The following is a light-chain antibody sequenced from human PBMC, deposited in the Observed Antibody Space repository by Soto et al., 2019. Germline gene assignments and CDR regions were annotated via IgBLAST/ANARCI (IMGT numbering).Light chain of an antibody. V-gene: IGKV3-20*01. CDR3: QHYGSSLWT. J-gene: IGKJ1*01. CDR1: QSVSSRY. Sequence: IVLTQSPGTLSLSPGERAALSCSARQSVSSRYLAGYQQKPGQAPRLLISVASSRATGIPDRFSGSGSGTDFTLTISRLEPEDFAVYFCQHYGSSLWTFGQGTKVDI. CDR2: VAS.